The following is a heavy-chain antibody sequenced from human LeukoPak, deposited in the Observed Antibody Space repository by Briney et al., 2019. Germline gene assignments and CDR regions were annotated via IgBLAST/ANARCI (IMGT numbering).Heavy chain of an antibody. Sequence: INPNSGGTNYAQKFQGWVTMTRDTSISTAYMELSRLRSDDTAVYYCARVRNYYDSSGYYDYWGQGTLVTVSS. D-gene: IGHD3-22*01. CDR3: ARVRNYYDSSGYYDY. V-gene: IGHV1-2*04. J-gene: IGHJ4*02. CDR2: INPNSGGT.